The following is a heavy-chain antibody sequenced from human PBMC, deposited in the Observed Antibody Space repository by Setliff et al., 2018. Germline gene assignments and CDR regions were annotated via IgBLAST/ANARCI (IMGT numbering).Heavy chain of an antibody. V-gene: IGHV4-59*11. J-gene: IGHJ4*02. CDR2: IYYSGST. CDR1: GGSISSHY. CDR3: ARLWISYESNTYFYPKYFDF. Sequence: PSETLSLTCTVSGGSISSHYWSWIRQPPGKGLEWIGSIYYSGSTNYNPSLKSRVTISVDTSKNQVSLKLSSVTAADTAVYYCARLWISYESNTYFYPKYFDFWGQGTLVTVSS. D-gene: IGHD3-22*01.